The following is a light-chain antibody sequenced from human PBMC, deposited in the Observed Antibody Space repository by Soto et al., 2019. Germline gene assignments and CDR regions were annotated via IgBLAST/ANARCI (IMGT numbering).Light chain of an antibody. CDR2: SAS. CDR1: ETIIDY. V-gene: IGKV1-39*01. Sequence: DIQMSQSPSSLSASVGDSVTITCRASETIIDYLNWYQQQPGEAPKLLIFSASSLHSGVPSRFRGSGSGTHFTLTISSLQPEDFATYFCQQSFSAPRTFGQATKLQAK. J-gene: IGKJ2*01. CDR3: QQSFSAPRT.